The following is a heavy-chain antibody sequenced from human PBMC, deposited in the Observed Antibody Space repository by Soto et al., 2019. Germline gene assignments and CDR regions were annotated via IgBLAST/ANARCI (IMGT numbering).Heavy chain of an antibody. CDR3: ARVSGTGTTFDFDS. CDR2: IKQGGREK. CDR1: GFIFSSFW. D-gene: IGHD1-7*01. J-gene: IGHJ4*02. V-gene: IGHV3-7*01. Sequence: PGGSLRLSCAASGFIFSSFWMSWVRQAPGKGLEWVANIKQGGREKYYVDSVKGRFTISRDNAKHSLYLQMNSLRAEDTAVYYCARVSGTGTTFDFDSWGQGTLVTVSS.